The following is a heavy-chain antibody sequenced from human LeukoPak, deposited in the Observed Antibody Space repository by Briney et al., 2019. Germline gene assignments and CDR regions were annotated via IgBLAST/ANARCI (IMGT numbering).Heavy chain of an antibody. D-gene: IGHD3-22*01. CDR2: INGYSGDT. J-gene: IGHJ6*02. CDR3: AREGGRHYDSSGYYPLDYGMDV. V-gene: IGHV1-18*01. CDR1: GYTFTSYG. Sequence: ASVKVSCKASGYTFTSYGMSWVRQAPGQGLEWMGWINGYSGDTKYAQQLQVRVTMTKDTFTSTAYMELRSLRPDDTAVYYCAREGGRHYDSSGYYPLDYGMDVWGQGTTVTVSS.